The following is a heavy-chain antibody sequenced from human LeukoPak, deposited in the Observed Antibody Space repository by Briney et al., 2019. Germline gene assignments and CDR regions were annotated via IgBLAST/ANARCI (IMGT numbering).Heavy chain of an antibody. J-gene: IGHJ4*02. D-gene: IGHD3-10*01. Sequence: SETLSLTCTVSGGSISSYYWSWIRQPPGKGLEWIGYIYYSGSTNYNPSLKSRVTISVDTSKNRFSLRLSSVTAADTAVYYCARLTSGTHPNFDYWGQGTLVTVSS. CDR3: ARLTSGTHPNFDY. CDR2: IYYSGST. CDR1: GGSISSYY. V-gene: IGHV4-59*08.